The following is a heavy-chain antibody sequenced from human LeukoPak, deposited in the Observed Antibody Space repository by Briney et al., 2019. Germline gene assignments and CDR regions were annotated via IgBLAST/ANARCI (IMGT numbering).Heavy chain of an antibody. J-gene: IGHJ4*02. V-gene: IGHV3-21*01. Sequence: TGGSLRLSCADSGFTSSSYSVHWVRQAPGKGLEWVSSIDSSSGYISFADSLKGRFTISRDNAKNSLYLQMNSLRAEDTAVYFCTRAPTGTTEGFWGRGTLVTVSS. CDR1: GFTSSSYS. CDR2: IDSSSGYI. CDR3: TRAPTGTTEGF. D-gene: IGHD1-7*01.